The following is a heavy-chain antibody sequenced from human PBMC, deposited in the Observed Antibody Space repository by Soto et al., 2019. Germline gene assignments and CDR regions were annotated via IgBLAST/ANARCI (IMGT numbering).Heavy chain of an antibody. CDR1: GASISRSDDW. J-gene: IGHJ4*02. CDR2: IYYSGST. CDR3: ARRYGPSFDY. D-gene: IGHD1-20*01. V-gene: IGHV4-61*08. Sequence: PSETLSLTCAVSGASISRSDDWWSWVRQPPWKGLEWIGYIYYSGSTNYNPSLKSRVTISVDRSKNQFSLKLSSVTAADTAVFYCARRYGPSFDYWGQGTLVTVSS.